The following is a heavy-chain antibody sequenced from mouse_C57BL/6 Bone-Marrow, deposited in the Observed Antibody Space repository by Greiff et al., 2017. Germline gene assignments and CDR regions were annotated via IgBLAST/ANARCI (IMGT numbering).Heavy chain of an antibody. D-gene: IGHD2-3*01. J-gene: IGHJ2*01. CDR1: GFTFSDYG. Sequence: EVMLVESGGGLVKPGGSLKLSCAASGFTFSDYGMHWVRQAPEKGLEWVAYISSGSSTIYYADTVKGRFTISRDNAKNTLFLQMTSLRSEDTPMYYCARGDGYYSYFDYWGQGTTLTVSS. CDR3: ARGDGYYSYFDY. CDR2: ISSGSSTI. V-gene: IGHV5-17*01.